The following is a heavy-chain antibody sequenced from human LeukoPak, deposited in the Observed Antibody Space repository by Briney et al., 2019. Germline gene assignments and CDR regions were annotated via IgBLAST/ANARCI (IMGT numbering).Heavy chain of an antibody. CDR3: ARGAKYYYYGMDV. J-gene: IGHJ6*02. D-gene: IGHD4/OR15-4a*01. CDR2: INHSGST. Sequence: SETLSLTCAVYGGSFSGYYWSWIRQPPGEGLEWIGEINHSGSTNYNPSLKSRVTISVDTSKNQFSLKLSSVTAADTAVYYCARGAKYYYYGMDVWGQGTTVTVSS. V-gene: IGHV4-34*01. CDR1: GGSFSGYY.